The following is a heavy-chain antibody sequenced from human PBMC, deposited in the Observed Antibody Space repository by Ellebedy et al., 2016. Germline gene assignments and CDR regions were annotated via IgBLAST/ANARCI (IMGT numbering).Heavy chain of an antibody. CDR1: GYTFTGYY. J-gene: IGHJ6*03. Sequence: ASVKVSCXASGYTFTGYYMHWVRQAPGQGLEWMGWINPNSGGTNYAQKFQGRVTMTRDTSISTAYMELSRLRSDDTAVYYCARLNYDILTGYVQYYYYMDVWGKGTTVTVSS. V-gene: IGHV1-2*02. CDR2: INPNSGGT. CDR3: ARLNYDILTGYVQYYYYMDV. D-gene: IGHD3-9*01.